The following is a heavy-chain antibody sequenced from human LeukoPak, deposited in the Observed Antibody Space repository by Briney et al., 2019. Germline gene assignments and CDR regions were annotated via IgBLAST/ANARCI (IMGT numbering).Heavy chain of an antibody. D-gene: IGHD6-13*01. CDR3: AKPAAAGPSYYYYYMDV. V-gene: IGHV3-30*02. J-gene: IGHJ6*03. CDR2: IRYDGSNK. Sequence: TGGSLRLSCAASGFTFSSYGMHWVRQAPGKGLEWVAFIRYDGSNKYYADSVKGRFTISRDNSKNTLYLQMNSLRAEDTAVYYCAKPAAAGPSYYYYYMDVWGKGTTVTISS. CDR1: GFTFSSYG.